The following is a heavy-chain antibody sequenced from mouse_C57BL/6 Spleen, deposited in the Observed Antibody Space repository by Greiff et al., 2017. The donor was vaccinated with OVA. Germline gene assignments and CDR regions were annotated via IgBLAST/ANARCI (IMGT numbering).Heavy chain of an antibody. CDR1: GYTFTSYW. V-gene: IGHV1-69*01. Sequence: HVQLQQPGAELVMPGASVKLSCKASGYTFTSYWMHWVKQRPGQGLEWIGEIDPSDSYTNYNQKFKGKSTLTVDKSSSTAYMQLSSLTSEDSAVYYCARYYGSSPSYAMDYWGQGTSVTVSS. D-gene: IGHD1-1*01. CDR2: IDPSDSYT. J-gene: IGHJ4*01. CDR3: ARYYGSSPSYAMDY.